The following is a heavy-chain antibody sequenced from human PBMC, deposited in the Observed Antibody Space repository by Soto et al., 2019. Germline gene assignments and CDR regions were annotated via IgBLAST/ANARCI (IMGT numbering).Heavy chain of an antibody. J-gene: IGHJ6*02. Sequence: GGSLRLSCAASGFTFSSYAMHWVRQAPGKGLEWVAVISYDGSNKYYADSVKGRFTISRDNSKNTLYLQMNSLRAEDTALYYCARDHGDDFYYYGMDVWGQGTTVTVSS. CDR3: ARDHGDDFYYYGMDV. CDR1: GFTFSSYA. D-gene: IGHD3-3*01. CDR2: ISYDGSNK. V-gene: IGHV3-30-3*01.